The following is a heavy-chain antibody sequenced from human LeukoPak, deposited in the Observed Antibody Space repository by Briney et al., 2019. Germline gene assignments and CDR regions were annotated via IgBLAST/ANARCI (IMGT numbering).Heavy chain of an antibody. J-gene: IGHJ5*02. D-gene: IGHD5-24*01. CDR2: IFYSGST. CDR3: ARHSTRGLQLKS. CDR1: GGSTSSYY. Sequence: SETLSLTCTVSGGSTSSYYWSWIRQPPGRGLEWIGQIFYSGSTNYNPSLKSRVTISVDTSKNQFSLKLNSVTAADTAVYCCARHSTRGLQLKSWGQGTLVTVSS. V-gene: IGHV4-59*08.